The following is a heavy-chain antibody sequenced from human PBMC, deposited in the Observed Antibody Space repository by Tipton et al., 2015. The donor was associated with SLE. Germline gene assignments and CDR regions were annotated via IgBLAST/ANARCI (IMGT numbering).Heavy chain of an antibody. CDR3: AREKSSHSKYILDY. CDR2: IYSSGSA. V-gene: IGHV4-4*07. CDR1: GFTFSSYA. Sequence: LRLSCAASGFTFSSYAMRWVRQAPGKGLEWIGRIYSSGSANFNPSLEIRVTMSVDMSKNQFSLKLTSVTAADTAVYYCAREKSSHSKYILDYWGQGTLVTVSS. J-gene: IGHJ4*02. D-gene: IGHD3-3*02.